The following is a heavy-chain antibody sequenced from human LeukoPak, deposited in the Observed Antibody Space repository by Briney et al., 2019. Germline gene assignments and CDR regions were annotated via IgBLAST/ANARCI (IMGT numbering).Heavy chain of an antibody. D-gene: IGHD2-2*02. CDR2: TKRQNGGGNT. Sequence: GALRPLCGTSGIPLSRYAIRWVRQGPGEGLGGGGRTKRQNGGGNTDYAAPVKGRFTISRDDSKNTLYLQMNSLKTEDTAVYYCTTDPTQGVVVPAAIRYYYYYMDVWGKGTTVTVSS. V-gene: IGHV3-15*01. CDR3: TTDPTQGVVVPAAIRYYYYYMDV. CDR1: GIPLSRYA. J-gene: IGHJ6*03.